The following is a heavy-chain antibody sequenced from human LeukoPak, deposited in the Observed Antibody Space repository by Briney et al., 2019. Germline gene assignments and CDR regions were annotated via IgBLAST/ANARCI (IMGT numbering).Heavy chain of an antibody. J-gene: IGHJ4*02. V-gene: IGHV2-26*01. Sequence: SGPTLVNPTETLTLTCTVSGFSLSNAGMGVSWIRQPPGKALKWLAHIFSNDEKSYNTSLKSRLTISKDTSKSQVVLTMTGMDPVDTGTYYCARIGYKYGSCYFDDWGQGTLVTVSS. CDR2: IFSNDEK. CDR3: ARIGYKYGSCYFDD. CDR1: GFSLSNAGMG. D-gene: IGHD3-10*01.